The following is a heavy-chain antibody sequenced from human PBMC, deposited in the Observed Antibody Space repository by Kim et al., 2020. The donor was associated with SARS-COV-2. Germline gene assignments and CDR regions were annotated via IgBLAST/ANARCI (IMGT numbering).Heavy chain of an antibody. CDR3: AREDDRSGYFDY. J-gene: IGHJ4*02. CDR1: GFTFSSYS. Sequence: GGSLRLSCAASGFTFSSYSMNWVRQAPGKGLEWVSSISSSSSYIYYADSVKGRFTISRDNAKNSLYLQMNSLRAEDTAVYYCAREDDRSGYFDYWGQGTLVTVSS. D-gene: IGHD3-22*01. V-gene: IGHV3-21*01. CDR2: ISSSSSYI.